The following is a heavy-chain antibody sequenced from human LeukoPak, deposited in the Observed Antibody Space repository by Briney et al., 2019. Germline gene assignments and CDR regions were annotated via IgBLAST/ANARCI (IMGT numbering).Heavy chain of an antibody. D-gene: IGHD3-22*01. V-gene: IGHV4-39*01. CDR1: GGSISSSSYY. J-gene: IGHJ4*02. Sequence: SETLSLTCTVSGGSISSSSYYWGWIRQPPGKGLEWIGSIYYSGSTYYNPSLKSRVTISVDTSKNQFSLKLSSVTAADTAVYYCARFERWLLHSRHSYWGQGTLVTVSS. CDR2: IYYSGST. CDR3: ARFERWLLHSRHSY.